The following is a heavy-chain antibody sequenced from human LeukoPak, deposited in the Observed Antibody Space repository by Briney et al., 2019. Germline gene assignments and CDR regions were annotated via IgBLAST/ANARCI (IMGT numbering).Heavy chain of an antibody. D-gene: IGHD5-12*01. J-gene: IGHJ3*02. CDR1: GFTFSSYA. Sequence: TGGSLRLSCAASGFTFSSYAMSWVRQAPGKGLEWVSAISGSGGSTYYADSVKGRFTISRDNSKNRLYLQMNSLRAEDTAVYYCAKGIGYDYRSRTQSAAFDTWGQGTMVTASS. V-gene: IGHV3-23*01. CDR2: ISGSGGST. CDR3: AKGIGYDYRSRTQSAAFDT.